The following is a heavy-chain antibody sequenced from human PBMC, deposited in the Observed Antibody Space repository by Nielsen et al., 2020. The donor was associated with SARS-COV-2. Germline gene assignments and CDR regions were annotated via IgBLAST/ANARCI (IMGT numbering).Heavy chain of an antibody. CDR3: ARSTLGGSGSFKDAFDI. J-gene: IGHJ3*02. CDR1: GESFSGYY. V-gene: IGHV2-70*11. CDR2: IDWDDDK. Sequence: TLSLTCAVYGESFSGYYWSWIRQPPGKALEWLARIDWDDDKYYSTSLKTRLTISKDTSKNQVVLTMTNMDPVDTATYYCARSTLGGSGSFKDAFDIWGQGTMVTVSS. D-gene: IGHD3-10*01.